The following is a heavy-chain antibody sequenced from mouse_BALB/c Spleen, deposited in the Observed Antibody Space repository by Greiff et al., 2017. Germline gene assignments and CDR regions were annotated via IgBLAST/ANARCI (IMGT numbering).Heavy chain of an antibody. CDR1: GFTFSSYT. Sequence: EVKLVESGGGLVQPGGSLKLSCAASGFTFSSYTMSWVRQTPEKRLEWVAYISNGGGSTYYPDTVKGRFTISRDNAKNTLYLQMSSLKSEDTAMYYCARRGITIYDGYAYWGQGTLVTVSA. V-gene: IGHV5-12-2*01. CDR2: ISNGGGST. J-gene: IGHJ3*01. CDR3: ARRGITIYDGYAY. D-gene: IGHD2-3*01.